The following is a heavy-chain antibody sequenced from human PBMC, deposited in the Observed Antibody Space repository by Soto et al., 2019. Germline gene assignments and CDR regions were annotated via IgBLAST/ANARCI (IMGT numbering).Heavy chain of an antibody. CDR3: ASARATIAAAAIFDC. CDR2: VYRTGST. D-gene: IGHD6-13*01. J-gene: IGHJ4*02. CDR1: GGSISTSNW. V-gene: IGHV4-4*02. Sequence: QVQLQESGPGLVKPSGTLSLTCAVSGGSISTSNWWSWVHQPPGKGLEWIGEVYRTGSTNYNPSLESRLTISVAKPKHQFSLKLTSVTAADTPVYSCASARATIAAAAIFDCWGQGTLVTVSS.